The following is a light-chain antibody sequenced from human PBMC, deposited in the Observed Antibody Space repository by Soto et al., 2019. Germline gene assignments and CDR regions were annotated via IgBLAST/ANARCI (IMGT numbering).Light chain of an antibody. V-gene: IGKV1-33*01. CDR1: QDINTY. Sequence: DIHLTQSPSSLSVSLGDRVTITFQTSQDINTYLNWYQQKPGRAPKLLIYDASNLETGVASTFSGSGSGTHFTFTINSLQPEDVGTYYCQQYRTFPITFGQGTRLEIK. J-gene: IGKJ5*01. CDR3: QQYRTFPIT. CDR2: DAS.